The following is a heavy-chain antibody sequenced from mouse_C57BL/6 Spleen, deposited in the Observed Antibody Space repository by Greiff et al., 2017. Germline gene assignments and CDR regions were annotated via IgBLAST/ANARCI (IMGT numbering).Heavy chain of an antibody. J-gene: IGHJ2*01. CDR3: AGTTVVAKGFDY. CDR1: GYTFTSYW. CDR2: IDPSDSYT. Sequence: QVQLQQPGAELVKPGASVTLSCKASGYTFTSYWMPWVKQRPGQGLAWIGEIDPSDSYTNYTQKFKGKATLTVDTSSSTAYMQLSSLTSEDSAVYYCAGTTVVAKGFDYWGQGTTLTVSS. V-gene: IGHV1-50*01. D-gene: IGHD1-1*01.